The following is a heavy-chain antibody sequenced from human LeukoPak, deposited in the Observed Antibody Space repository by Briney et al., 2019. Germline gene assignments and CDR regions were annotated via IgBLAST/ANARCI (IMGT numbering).Heavy chain of an antibody. V-gene: IGHV4-34*01. J-gene: IGHJ4*02. CDR2: INHSGST. D-gene: IGHD3-22*01. CDR3: ARVQRYYYDSSGHFDY. CDR1: GGSFSGYY. Sequence: PSETLSLTCAVYGGSFSGYYWSWIRQPPGKGLEWIGEINHSGSTNYNPSLKSRVTISVDTSKNQFSLKLSSVTAADTAVYYCARVQRYYYDSSGHFDYWGQGTLVTVSS.